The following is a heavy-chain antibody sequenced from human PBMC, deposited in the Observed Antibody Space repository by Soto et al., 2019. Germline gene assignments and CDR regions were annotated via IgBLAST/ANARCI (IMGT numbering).Heavy chain of an antibody. CDR1: GFTFSSYS. D-gene: IGHD3-16*02. Sequence: AGGSLRLSCAASGFTFSSYSMNWVRQAPGKGLEWASYISSSSSTIYYADSVKGRFTISRDNAKNSLYLQMNSLRDEDTAVYYCARDSVYVWGSYRGQAFDYWGQGTLVTVSS. CDR2: ISSSSSTI. CDR3: ARDSVYVWGSYRGQAFDY. J-gene: IGHJ4*02. V-gene: IGHV3-48*02.